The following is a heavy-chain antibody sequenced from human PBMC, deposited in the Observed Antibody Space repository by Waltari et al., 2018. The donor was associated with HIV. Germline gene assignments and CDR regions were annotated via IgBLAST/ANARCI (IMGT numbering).Heavy chain of an antibody. Sequence: EGQVLESGGVLVQPGGSLRLSCAASGFTFSNYGMSWVRQAPGKGLEWVSTISGSGGSRYYADSVKGRFTVSRDNSKNTLYLQMNSLRAEDTAVYFCVKEHQYSHSWYSYYGMDVWGQGTTVTVSS. CDR1: GFTFSNYG. J-gene: IGHJ6*02. V-gene: IGHV3-23*01. CDR3: VKEHQYSHSWYSYYGMDV. CDR2: ISGSGGSR. D-gene: IGHD6-13*01.